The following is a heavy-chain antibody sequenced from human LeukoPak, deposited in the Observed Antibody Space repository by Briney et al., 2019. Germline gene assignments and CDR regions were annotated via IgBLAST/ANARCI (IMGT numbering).Heavy chain of an antibody. CDR1: GFTFSRYS. Sequence: GGSLRLSCAASGFTFSRYSMNWVRQAPGKGLEWVSSISISSNYIYYADSVKGRFTISRDNAKNSLYLQMNSLRAEDTAVYYCAREVNDYGDYWGQGTLVTVSS. J-gene: IGHJ4*02. CDR3: AREVNDYGDY. D-gene: IGHD2-8*01. CDR2: ISISSNYI. V-gene: IGHV3-21*01.